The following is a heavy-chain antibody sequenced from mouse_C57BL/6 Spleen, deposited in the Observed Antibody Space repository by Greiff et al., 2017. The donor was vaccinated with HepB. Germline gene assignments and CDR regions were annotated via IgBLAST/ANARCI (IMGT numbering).Heavy chain of an antibody. J-gene: IGHJ4*01. V-gene: IGHV1-81*01. D-gene: IGHD2-4*01. CDR3: ARGVIYYDYDKGDYYAMDY. CDR1: GYTFTSYG. CDR2: IYPRSGNT. Sequence: QVQLQQSGAELARPGASVKLSCKASGYTFTSYGISWVKQRTGQGLEWIGEIYPRSGNTYYNEKFKGKATLTADKSSSTAYMELRSLTSEDSAVYFCARGVIYYDYDKGDYYAMDYWGQGTSVTVSS.